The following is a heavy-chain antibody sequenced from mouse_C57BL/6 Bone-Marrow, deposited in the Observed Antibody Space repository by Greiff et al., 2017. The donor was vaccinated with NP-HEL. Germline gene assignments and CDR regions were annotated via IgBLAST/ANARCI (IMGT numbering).Heavy chain of an antibody. J-gene: IGHJ2*01. D-gene: IGHD1-1*01. CDR1: GYTFTDYY. CDR2: INPNNGGT. CDR3: ARGFRFITTVVGYFDY. V-gene: IGHV1-26*01. Sequence: EVQLQQSGPELVKPGASVKISCKASGYTFTDYYMNWVKQSHGKSLEWIGDINPNNGGTSYNQKFKCKATLTVDKSSSTAYMELRSLTSEDSAVYYCARGFRFITTVVGYFDYWGQGTTLTVSS.